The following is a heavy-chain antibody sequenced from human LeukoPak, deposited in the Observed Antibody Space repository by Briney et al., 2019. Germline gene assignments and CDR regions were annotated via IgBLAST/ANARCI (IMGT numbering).Heavy chain of an antibody. CDR1: GYTFTNYD. V-gene: IGHV1-18*01. D-gene: IGHD3-3*01. CDR2: ISAYNGNT. J-gene: IGHJ6*03. Sequence: ASVKVSCKASGYTFTNYDIIWVRQASGQGLEWMGWISAYNGNTNYAQKLQGRVTMTTVTSTRTAYMELRSLRSDDTAVYYCARDNQALLGVVTISFYYYYMDVWGKGTTVTVSS. CDR3: ARDNQALLGVVTISFYYYYMDV.